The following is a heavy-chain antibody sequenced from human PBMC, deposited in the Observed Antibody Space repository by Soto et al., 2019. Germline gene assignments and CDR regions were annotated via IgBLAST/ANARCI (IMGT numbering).Heavy chain of an antibody. CDR3: ARGGWSNYYGMDV. V-gene: IGHV1-2*04. J-gene: IGHJ6*02. CDR1: GYTFTGYY. D-gene: IGHD6-19*01. Sequence: GASVKVSCKASGYTFTGYYMHWVRQAPGQGLEWMGWINPNSGGTNYAQRFQGWVTMTRDTSISTAYMELSRLRSDDTAVYYCARGGWSNYYGMDVWGQGTTVTVSS. CDR2: INPNSGGT.